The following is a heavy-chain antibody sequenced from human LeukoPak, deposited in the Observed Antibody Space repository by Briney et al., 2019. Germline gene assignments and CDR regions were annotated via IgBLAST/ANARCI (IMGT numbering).Heavy chain of an antibody. CDR1: GFTFSSYA. V-gene: IGHV3-23*01. CDR2: ISGSGGST. J-gene: IGHJ3*02. CDR3: AKFEDIVVVPAAIAFDI. D-gene: IGHD2-2*01. Sequence: GGSLRHSCAASGFTFSSYAMSWVRQAPGKGLEWVSAISGSGGSTYYADSVKGRFTISRDNSKNTLYLQMNSLRAEDTAVYYCAKFEDIVVVPAAIAFDIWGQGTMVTVSS.